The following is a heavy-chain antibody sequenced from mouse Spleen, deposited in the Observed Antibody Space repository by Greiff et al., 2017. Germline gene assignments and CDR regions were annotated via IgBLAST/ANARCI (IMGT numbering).Heavy chain of an antibody. CDR3: ARWATATYGDY. CDR2: INPNNGGT. V-gene: IGHV1-26*01. CDR1: GYTFTDYY. J-gene: IGHJ2*01. D-gene: IGHD1-2*01. Sequence: EVQLQQSGPELVKPGASVKISCKASGYTFTDYYMNWVKQSHGKSLEWIGDINPNNGGTSYNQKFKGKATLTVDKSSSTAYMELRSLTSEDSAVYYCARWATATYGDYWGQGTTLTVSS.